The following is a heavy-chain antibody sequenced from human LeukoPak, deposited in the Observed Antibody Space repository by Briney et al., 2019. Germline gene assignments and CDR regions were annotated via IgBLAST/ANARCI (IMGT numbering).Heavy chain of an antibody. CDR2: IRSDGSNK. Sequence: GGSLRLSCAGSGFSFSSYGMHWVRQAPGKGLEWMAFIRSDGSNKYYADSVKGRFTISRDNSKNTLYLQMNSLRAEDTAVYYCAKGLGVAFDYWGQGTLVTVSS. V-gene: IGHV3-30*02. D-gene: IGHD1-26*01. CDR3: AKGLGVAFDY. CDR1: GFSFSSYG. J-gene: IGHJ4*02.